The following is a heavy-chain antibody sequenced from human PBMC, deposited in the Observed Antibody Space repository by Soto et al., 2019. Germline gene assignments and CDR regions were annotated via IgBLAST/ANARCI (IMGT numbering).Heavy chain of an antibody. J-gene: IGHJ5*02. Sequence: QVQLQESGPGLVKPSQTLSLTCTVSGGSISSGGYYWSWIRQHPGKGLEWIGYIYYSGSTYYNPSLKRRVTLSVDTSKNQFSLKLSSVTAADTAVYYCARERVAAAGTRNWFDPWGQGTLVTVSS. D-gene: IGHD6-13*01. V-gene: IGHV4-31*03. CDR1: GGSISSGGYY. CDR3: ARERVAAAGTRNWFDP. CDR2: IYYSGST.